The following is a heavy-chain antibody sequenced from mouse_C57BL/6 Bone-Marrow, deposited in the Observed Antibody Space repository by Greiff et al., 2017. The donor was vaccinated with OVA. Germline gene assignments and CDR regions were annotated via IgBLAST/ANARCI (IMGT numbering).Heavy chain of an antibody. CDR3: ARPYDYDGRGFAY. V-gene: IGHV1-62-2*01. CDR1: GYTFTEYT. J-gene: IGHJ3*01. CDR2: FYPGSGSI. D-gene: IGHD2-4*01. Sequence: QVQLKESGAELVKPGASVKLSCKASGYTFTEYTIHWVKQRPGQGLEWIGWFYPGSGSIKYNEKFKDKATLTADKSSSTVYMERSRLTYEDSAVYFCARPYDYDGRGFAYWGQGTLVTVSA.